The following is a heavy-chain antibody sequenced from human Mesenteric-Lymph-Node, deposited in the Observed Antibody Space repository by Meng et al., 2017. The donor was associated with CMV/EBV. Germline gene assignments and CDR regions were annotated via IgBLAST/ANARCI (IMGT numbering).Heavy chain of an antibody. D-gene: IGHD5-24*01. CDR1: GFTFSSYG. CDR3: ARDDVLQNAFDI. Sequence: GESLKISCAASGFTFSSYGMHWVRQAPGKGLEWAAVISYDGSNKYYADSVKGRFTISRDNSKNTLYLQMNSLRAEDTAVYYCARDDVLQNAFDIWGQGTMVTVSS. V-gene: IGHV3-30*19. J-gene: IGHJ3*02. CDR2: ISYDGSNK.